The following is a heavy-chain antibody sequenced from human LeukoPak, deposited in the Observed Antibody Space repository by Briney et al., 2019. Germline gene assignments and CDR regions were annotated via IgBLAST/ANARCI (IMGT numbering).Heavy chain of an antibody. V-gene: IGHV4-59*01. CDR3: ARGFYDRSGYSDTFDV. J-gene: IGHJ3*01. D-gene: IGHD3-22*01. CDR1: GGSISSYY. CDR2: VYYTGST. Sequence: SETLSLTCSVSGGSISSYYWNWIRQPPGKRLEWIGYVYYTGSTNYNPSLKSRVTISVDRSKNQFSLKLSSATAADTAVYYCARGFYDRSGYSDTFDVWGQGTMVTVSS.